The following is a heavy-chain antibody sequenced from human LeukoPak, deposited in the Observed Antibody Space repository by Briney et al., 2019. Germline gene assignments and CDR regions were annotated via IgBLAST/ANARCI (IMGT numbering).Heavy chain of an antibody. D-gene: IGHD3-10*01. CDR2: IYTSGST. J-gene: IGHJ6*03. V-gene: IGHV4-61*02. Sequence: SQTLSLTCTVSGGSISSGSYYWSWIRQPAGKGLEWIGRIYTSGSTNYNPSLKSRVTISVDTSKNQFSLKLSSVTAADTAVYYCASEPGDYYYYYYMDVWGKGTTVTVSS. CDR1: GGSISSGSYY. CDR3: ASEPGDYYYYYYMDV.